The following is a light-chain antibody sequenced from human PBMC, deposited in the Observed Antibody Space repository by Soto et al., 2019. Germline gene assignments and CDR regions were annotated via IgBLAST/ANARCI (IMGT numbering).Light chain of an antibody. Sequence: DIQMTQSPSTLSASVGDRVTITCRASQSISSWLAWYQQKPGKAPKLLIYKASTLESGVPSRFSRSESGTEFTLTINSLQPDDFASYYCQQYRSWWTFGQGTKVEIK. CDR3: QQYRSWWT. CDR2: KAS. J-gene: IGKJ1*01. V-gene: IGKV1-5*03. CDR1: QSISSW.